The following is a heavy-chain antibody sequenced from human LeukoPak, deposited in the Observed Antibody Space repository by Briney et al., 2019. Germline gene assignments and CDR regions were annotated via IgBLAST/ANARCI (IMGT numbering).Heavy chain of an antibody. CDR1: GFTFSSSA. CDR3: AKDPTYCGGDCYTDY. Sequence: GSLRLSCAASGFTFSSSAMSWVRQAPGKGLEWVSAISNNGGYTYYADSVKGRFTISRDNSKNTLYLQMNSLRAEDTAVYYCAKDPTYCGGDCYTDYWGQGTLVTVSS. J-gene: IGHJ4*02. D-gene: IGHD2-21*02. V-gene: IGHV3-23*01. CDR2: ISNNGGYT.